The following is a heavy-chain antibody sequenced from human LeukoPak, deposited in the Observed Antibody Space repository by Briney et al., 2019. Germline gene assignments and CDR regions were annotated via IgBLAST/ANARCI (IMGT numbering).Heavy chain of an antibody. CDR1: GFTFSSYG. CDR2: ISSSSSSI. D-gene: IGHD3-22*01. CDR3: ARDPWDDNSGFPGDY. V-gene: IGHV3-48*02. J-gene: IGHJ4*02. Sequence: PGGSLRLSCAASGFTFSSYGMNWVRQTPGKGLEWLSYISSSSSSIYYADSAMGRFTISRDNAKKSLYLQMNSLRDEDTAVYYCARDPWDDNSGFPGDYWGQGSLVTVSS.